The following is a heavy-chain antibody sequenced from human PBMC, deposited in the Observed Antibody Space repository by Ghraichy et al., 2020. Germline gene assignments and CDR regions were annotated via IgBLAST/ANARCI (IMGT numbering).Heavy chain of an antibody. J-gene: IGHJ4*02. CDR1: GGSFSGYY. CDR2: INHSGST. D-gene: IGHD3-10*01. CDR3: ARGQLVRGVDY. Sequence: SETLSLTCAVYGGSFSGYYWSWIRQPPGKGLEWIGEINHSGSTNYNPSLKSRVTISVDTSKNQFSLKLSSVTAADTAVYYCARGQLVRGVDYWGQGTLVTVSS. V-gene: IGHV4-34*01.